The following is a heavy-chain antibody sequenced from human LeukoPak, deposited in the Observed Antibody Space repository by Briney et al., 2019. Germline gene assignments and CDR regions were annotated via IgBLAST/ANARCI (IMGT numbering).Heavy chain of an antibody. J-gene: IGHJ6*03. V-gene: IGHV3-66*02. Sequence: PGGSLRLSCAASGFTVSSHYMSWVRQAPGEGLGWGLVIYSGGSTYYADSAQGRFTISRDNSKNKLYLQMNSLRAEDTAVYYCASVGGLTSGSKYMDVWGKGTTVTVSS. CDR1: GFTVSSHY. CDR2: IYSGGST. CDR3: ASVGGLTSGSKYMDV. D-gene: IGHD3-16*01.